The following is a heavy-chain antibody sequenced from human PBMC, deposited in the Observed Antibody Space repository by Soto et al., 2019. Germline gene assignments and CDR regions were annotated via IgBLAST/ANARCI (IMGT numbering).Heavy chain of an antibody. J-gene: IGHJ5*02. CDR2: IYYSGST. Sequence: PSETLSLTCTVSGGSISSYYWSWIRQPPGKGLEWIGYIYYSGSTNYNPSLKSRVTISVDTSKNQFSLKLSSVTAADPAVYCCARDYGRSSWNMNWFELWGEGTLVTVSS. V-gene: IGHV4-59*01. CDR3: ARDYGRSSWNMNWFEL. D-gene: IGHD6-13*01. CDR1: GGSISSYY.